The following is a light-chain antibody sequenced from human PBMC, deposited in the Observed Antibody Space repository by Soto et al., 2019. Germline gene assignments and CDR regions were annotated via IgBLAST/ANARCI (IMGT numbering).Light chain of an antibody. CDR2: ANH. Sequence: QSVLTQPPSVSAAPGQKVTISCFGSSSNIGDNFVSWHQQFPGTAPKLLICANHRRPSGIPDRFSASKSGTSATLAITGLQTGDEADYYCATWDTSLSAVVFGGGTKLTVL. J-gene: IGLJ3*02. V-gene: IGLV1-51*01. CDR3: ATWDTSLSAVV. CDR1: SSNIGDNF.